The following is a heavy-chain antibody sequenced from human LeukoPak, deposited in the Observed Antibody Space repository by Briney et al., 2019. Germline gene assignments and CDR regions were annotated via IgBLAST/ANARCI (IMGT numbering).Heavy chain of an antibody. V-gene: IGHV3-7*01. CDR3: ARSRDSLTDCYYYMDV. D-gene: IGHD4/OR15-4a*01. CDR2: IKQDGSEK. CDR1: GFTFSSYW. Sequence: PGGSLRLSCAASGFTFSSYWMSWVRQAPGKGLEWVANIKQDGSEKYYVDSVKGRFTISRDNAKNSLYLQMNSLRAEDTAVYYCARSRDSLTDCYYYMDVWGKGTTVTVSS. J-gene: IGHJ6*03.